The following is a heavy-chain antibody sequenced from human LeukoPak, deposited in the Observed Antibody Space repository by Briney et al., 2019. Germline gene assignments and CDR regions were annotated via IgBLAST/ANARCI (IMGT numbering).Heavy chain of an antibody. Sequence: PGGSLRLSCAASGFTLSSNYMSWVRQAPKKRRGWLSVIYSGGNTYYADSVKGRFTISRDNSMNTLYLQMNNLRVEDTAVYYCACLWGSTTSGTFDYWGQGTLVTVSS. D-gene: IGHD1-26*01. CDR3: ACLWGSTTSGTFDY. CDR2: IYSGGNT. CDR1: GFTLSSNY. J-gene: IGHJ4*02. V-gene: IGHV3-53*01.